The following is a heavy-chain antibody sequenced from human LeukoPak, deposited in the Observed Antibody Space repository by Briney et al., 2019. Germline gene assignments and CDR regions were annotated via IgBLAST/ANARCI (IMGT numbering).Heavy chain of an antibody. CDR2: ISYDGSNK. V-gene: IGHV3-30*03. CDR3: AREVQLERLGFGKEGSAFDY. J-gene: IGHJ4*02. D-gene: IGHD1-1*01. CDR1: GFTFSSYG. Sequence: GGSLRLSCAASGFTFSSYGMHWVRQAPGKGLEWVAVISYDGSNKYYADSVKGRFTISRDNAKNSLYLQMNSLRAEDTAVYYCAREVQLERLGFGKEGSAFDYWGQGTLVTVSS.